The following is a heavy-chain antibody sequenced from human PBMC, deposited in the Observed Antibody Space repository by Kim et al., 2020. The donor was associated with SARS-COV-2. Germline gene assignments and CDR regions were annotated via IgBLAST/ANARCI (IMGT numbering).Heavy chain of an antibody. CDR1: GYTFTNYA. D-gene: IGHD3-22*01. Sequence: ASVKVSCKASGYTFTNYAMNWVRQAPGQGLEWMGWINTNTGNPTYAQGFTGRFVFSLDTSVSTAYLQSTDLKAEDTAVYYCAREWNYDSNASFDDWGQGTLVPVSS. V-gene: IGHV7-4-1*02. CDR2: INTNTGNP. CDR3: AREWNYDSNASFDD. J-gene: IGHJ4*02.